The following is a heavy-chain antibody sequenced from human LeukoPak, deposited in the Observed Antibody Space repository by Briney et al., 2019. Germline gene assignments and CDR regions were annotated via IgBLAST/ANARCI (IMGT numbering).Heavy chain of an antibody. CDR1: GGSISSYY. Sequence: SETLSLTCTVSGGSISSYYWSWIRQPPGKGLEWIGYIYYSGSTNYNPSLKSRVTISVDTSKNQFSLKLSSVTAADTAVYYCARVGYYDSSGDDWGQETLVTVSS. J-gene: IGHJ4*02. V-gene: IGHV4-59*01. D-gene: IGHD3-22*01. CDR3: ARVGYYDSSGDD. CDR2: IYYSGST.